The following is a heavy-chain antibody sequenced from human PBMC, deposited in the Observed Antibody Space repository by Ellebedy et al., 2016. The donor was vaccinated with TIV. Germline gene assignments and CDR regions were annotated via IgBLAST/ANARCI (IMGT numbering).Heavy chain of an antibody. CDR3: ASTHYYDSSGYWGLDY. V-gene: IGHV4-61*01. CDR2: IHYNGIT. D-gene: IGHD3-22*01. Sequence: SETLSLTCSVSGGSVSINTYFCNWMRQSPGKGLEWIAYIHYNGITDYNPSLRSRVTMSVDTSKNQFSLKLSSVTAADTAVYYCASTHYYDSSGYWGLDYWGQGTLVTVSS. CDR1: GGSVSINTYF. J-gene: IGHJ4*02.